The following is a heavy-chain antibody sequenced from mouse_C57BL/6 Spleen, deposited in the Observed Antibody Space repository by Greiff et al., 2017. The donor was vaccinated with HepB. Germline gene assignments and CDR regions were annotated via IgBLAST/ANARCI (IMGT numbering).Heavy chain of an antibody. V-gene: IGHV1-55*01. Sequence: QVQLQQPGAELVKPGASVTMSCKASGYTFTSYWITWVKQWPGQGLEWIGAIYPGSGSTNYNEKFKSKATLTVDTSSSTAYMQLSSLTSEDSAVYYCARTSITTVVAKRACIAYWGQGTLVTVSA. CDR3: ARTSITTVVAKRACIAY. D-gene: IGHD1-1*01. CDR1: GYTFTSYW. CDR2: IYPGSGST. J-gene: IGHJ3*01.